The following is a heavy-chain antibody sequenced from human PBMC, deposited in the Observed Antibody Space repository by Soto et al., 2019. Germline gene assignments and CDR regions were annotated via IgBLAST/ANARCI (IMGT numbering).Heavy chain of an antibody. D-gene: IGHD1-26*01. CDR3: ARGDRGAFDL. Sequence: EVQLLESGGGLVQPGESLRLSCAASGFTFSYYWMHWVRQAPGMGLVWVSRIHSDGSSTTYADSVKGRFTISRDNARNTLDLQRNSMRAEDTAVYYCARGDRGAFDLWGQGTVLTVAS. J-gene: IGHJ3*01. V-gene: IGHV3-74*01. CDR1: GFTFSYYW. CDR2: IHSDGSST.